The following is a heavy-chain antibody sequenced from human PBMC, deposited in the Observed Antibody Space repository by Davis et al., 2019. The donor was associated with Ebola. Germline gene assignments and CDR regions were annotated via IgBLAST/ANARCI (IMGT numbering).Heavy chain of an antibody. CDR1: GGSISTNY. Sequence: MPSETLSLTCTVSGGSISTNYWSWIRQSPRKGLEWIGYIPHNGSPTYSPSLKSRVTMSIDTSKNQFSLNLNSVTAADTAVYYCAIGAAPVDFWGQGALVTVSS. J-gene: IGHJ4*02. CDR2: IPHNGSP. V-gene: IGHV4-59*08. D-gene: IGHD4-17*01. CDR3: AIGAAPVDF.